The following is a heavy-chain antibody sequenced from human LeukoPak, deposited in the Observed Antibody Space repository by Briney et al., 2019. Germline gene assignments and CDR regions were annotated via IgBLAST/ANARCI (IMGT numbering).Heavy chain of an antibody. Sequence: PGRSLRLSCAASGFTFSGYGMHWVRQAPGKGLEWVAVIWYDGSNKYYADSVKGRFTISRDNSKNTLYLQMNSLRAEDTAVYYCARGYSYGSGSYYCDYWGQGTLVTVSS. CDR3: ARGYSYGSGSYYCDY. V-gene: IGHV3-33*01. CDR1: GFTFSGYG. J-gene: IGHJ4*02. CDR2: IWYDGSNK. D-gene: IGHD3-10*01.